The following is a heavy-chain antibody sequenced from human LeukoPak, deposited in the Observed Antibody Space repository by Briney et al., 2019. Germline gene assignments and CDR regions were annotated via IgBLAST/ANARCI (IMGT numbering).Heavy chain of an antibody. D-gene: IGHD3-3*01. V-gene: IGHV1-2*02. Sequence: ASVKVSCKASGYTFTGYYMHWVRQAPGQGLEWMGWINPNSGGTNYAQKFQGRVTMIRDTSISTAYMELSRLRSDDTAVYYCARVPLRVRFLEWLPFDYWGQGTLVTVSS. CDR1: GYTFTGYY. CDR3: ARVPLRVRFLEWLPFDY. J-gene: IGHJ4*02. CDR2: INPNSGGT.